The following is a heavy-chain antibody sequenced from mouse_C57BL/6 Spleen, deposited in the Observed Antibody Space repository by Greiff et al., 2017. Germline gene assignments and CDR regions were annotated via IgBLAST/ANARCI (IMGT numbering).Heavy chain of an antibody. CDR3: ATNYYGSSLFAY. CDR2: IYPGSGST. CDR1: GYTFTSYW. J-gene: IGHJ3*01. D-gene: IGHD1-1*01. V-gene: IGHV1-55*01. Sequence: QVQLKQPGAELVKPGASVKMSCKASGYTFTSYWITWVKQRPGQGLEWIGDIYPGSGSTNYNEKFKSKATLTVDTSSSTAYMQLSSLTSEDSAVYYCATNYYGSSLFAYWGQGTLVTVSA.